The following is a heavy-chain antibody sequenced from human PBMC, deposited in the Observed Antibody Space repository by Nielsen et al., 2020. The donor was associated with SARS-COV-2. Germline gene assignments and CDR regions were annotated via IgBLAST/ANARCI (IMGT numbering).Heavy chain of an antibody. V-gene: IGHV3-23*01. CDR1: GFTFNIYD. CDR3: AKDDVVRGDAYDI. Sequence: GGSLRLSCAASGFTFNIYDMAWVRRAPGRGLEWVSGISASGASTYYADSVKGRFSISRDNSRNTLYLQMNSLRVEDTAIYFCAKDDVVRGDAYDIWGQGTVVTVSS. D-gene: IGHD3-10*01. CDR2: ISASGAST. J-gene: IGHJ3*02.